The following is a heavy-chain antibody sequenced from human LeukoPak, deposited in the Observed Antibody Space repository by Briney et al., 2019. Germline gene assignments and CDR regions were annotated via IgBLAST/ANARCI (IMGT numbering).Heavy chain of an antibody. CDR1: GFTFSSYS. CDR2: ISSSSSYI. V-gene: IGHV3-21*01. Sequence: PGGSLRLSCAASGFTFSSYSMNWVRQAPGKGLEWVSSISSSSSYIYYADSVKGRFTISRDNAKNSLYLQMNSLRAEDTAVYYCVRDDDRPDNGLDYWGQGTLVTVSS. CDR3: VRDDDRPDNGLDY. D-gene: IGHD3-22*01. J-gene: IGHJ4*02.